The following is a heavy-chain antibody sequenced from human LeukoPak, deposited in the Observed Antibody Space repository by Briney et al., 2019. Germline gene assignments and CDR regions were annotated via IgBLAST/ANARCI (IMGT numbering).Heavy chain of an antibody. Sequence: GGSLRLSCAASGFTSSSYAMHWVRQAPGKGREGVAVISYDGSNKYYADSVKRRFTISRDNSKHTLYLQMNSLRAEDTAVYYCARDKSVLLWFGPMDVWGQGTTVTVSS. J-gene: IGHJ6*02. V-gene: IGHV3-30-3*01. CDR3: ARDKSVLLWFGPMDV. CDR1: GFTSSSYA. D-gene: IGHD3-10*01. CDR2: ISYDGSNK.